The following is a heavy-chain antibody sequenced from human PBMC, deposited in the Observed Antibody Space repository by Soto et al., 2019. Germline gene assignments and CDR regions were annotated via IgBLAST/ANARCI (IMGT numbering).Heavy chain of an antibody. V-gene: IGHV3-74*01. Sequence: PGWSLRLACASSVFTFISYWMQWVRQVPGKGLVWVSRINTDGSITGHADSVKGRFTISRDNAKNTLYLQMNSLRADDTAVYYCTRDSGGRDAYWGQGALVTVSS. D-gene: IGHD2-15*01. CDR1: VFTFISYW. CDR2: INTDGSIT. CDR3: TRDSGGRDAY. J-gene: IGHJ4*02.